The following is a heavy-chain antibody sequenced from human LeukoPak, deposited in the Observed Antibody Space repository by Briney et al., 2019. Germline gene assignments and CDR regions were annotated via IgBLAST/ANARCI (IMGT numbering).Heavy chain of an antibody. CDR1: SGSISSYY. D-gene: IGHD6-19*01. V-gene: IGHV4-59*08. Sequence: PSETLSLTCTVSSGSISSYYWSWIRQPPGKGLEWIGYVYHSGTTNYNPSLKSRVTISVETSKNQFSLKLSSVTAADTAVYYCARRPHTGYSGDWGPHDYYYGMNVWGQGTTVTVSS. J-gene: IGHJ6*02. CDR2: VYHSGTT. CDR3: ARRPHTGYSGDWGPHDYYYGMNV.